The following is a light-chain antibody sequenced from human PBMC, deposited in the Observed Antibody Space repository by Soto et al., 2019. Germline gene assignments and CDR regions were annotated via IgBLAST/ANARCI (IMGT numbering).Light chain of an antibody. CDR2: KAS. Sequence: DIQMTQSPSTLSASVGDRVTITCRASQIISSWLAWYQQKPGKAPKSLIYKASSLESGVPSRFSGGGSGTEFTLTISSLQPDDFATYYCQQYNSYPITFGQGTRLEIK. J-gene: IGKJ5*01. CDR3: QQYNSYPIT. V-gene: IGKV1-5*03. CDR1: QIISSW.